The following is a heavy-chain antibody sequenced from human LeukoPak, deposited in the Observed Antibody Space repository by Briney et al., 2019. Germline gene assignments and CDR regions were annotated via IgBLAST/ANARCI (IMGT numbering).Heavy chain of an antibody. J-gene: IGHJ6*02. Sequence: SETLSLTCTVSGGSISSYYWSWIRQPPGKGLEWIACISYSGSTNYNPSLKSRVTISVDTSKNQFSLKLTSVTTADTAVYYCARDRVPTHFYDSSGASYCLDVWGQGTTVTVSS. CDR1: GGSISSYY. V-gene: IGHV4-59*01. CDR3: ARDRVPTHFYDSSGASYCLDV. CDR2: ISYSGST. D-gene: IGHD3-22*01.